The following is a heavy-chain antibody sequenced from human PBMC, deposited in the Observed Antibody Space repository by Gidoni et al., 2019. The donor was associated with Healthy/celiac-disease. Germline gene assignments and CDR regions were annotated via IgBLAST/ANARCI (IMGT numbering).Heavy chain of an antibody. Sequence: EVQLVESGGGLVQPGGSLRLSCAASGFTFSSYSMNWVRQAPGKGLEWVSYISSSSSTIYYADSVKGRFTISRDNAKNSLYLQMNSLRDEDTAVYYCARSGRLGLGHAYFDYWGQGTLVTVSS. CDR2: ISSSSSTI. CDR1: GFTFSSYS. V-gene: IGHV3-48*02. D-gene: IGHD3-10*01. CDR3: ARSGRLGLGHAYFDY. J-gene: IGHJ4*02.